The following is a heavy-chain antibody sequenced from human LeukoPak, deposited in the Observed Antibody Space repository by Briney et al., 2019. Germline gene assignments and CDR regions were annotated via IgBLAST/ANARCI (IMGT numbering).Heavy chain of an antibody. D-gene: IGHD2-2*01. CDR3: ARDGSPLSTNSPMDV. V-gene: IGHV1-69*13. Sequence: SVKVSCKASGGTFSSYAISWVRQAPGQGLEWMGGIIPIFGTANYAQKFQGRVTITADESTSTAYMELSSLRSEDTAVYYCARDGSPLSTNSPMDVWGKGTTVTVSS. CDR2: IIPIFGTA. CDR1: GGTFSSYA. J-gene: IGHJ6*03.